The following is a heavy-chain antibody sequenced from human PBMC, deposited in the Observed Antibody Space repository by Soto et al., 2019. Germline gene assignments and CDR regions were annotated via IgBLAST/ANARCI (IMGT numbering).Heavy chain of an antibody. CDR1: GGSFSGYY. D-gene: IGHD1-20*01. J-gene: IGHJ6*03. CDR3: ARVRYNWNATPYIDV. Sequence: QVQLQQWGAGLLKPSETLSLTCAVYGGSFSGYYWSWIRQPPGKGLEWLGEINQSGSTNYNPAVKSRVTISVDTSKNQFSLKLSSVTAADTAVYYCARVRYNWNATPYIDVWGKGTTVTVSS. V-gene: IGHV4-34*01. CDR2: INQSGST.